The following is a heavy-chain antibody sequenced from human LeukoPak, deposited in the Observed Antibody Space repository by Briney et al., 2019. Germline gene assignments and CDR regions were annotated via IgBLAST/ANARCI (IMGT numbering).Heavy chain of an antibody. CDR1: GYTFTGYY. D-gene: IGHD3-10*01. CDR3: AKMDASGSDNWFDP. CDR2: MNPNSGHT. Sequence: ASVKVSCKASGYTFTGYYMHWVRQAPGQGLEWMGWMNPNSGHTGYAQKFQGRVTMTRDTSISTAYMELSSLRSEDTAVYYCAKMDASGSDNWFDPWGQGTLVTVSS. V-gene: IGHV1-8*02. J-gene: IGHJ5*02.